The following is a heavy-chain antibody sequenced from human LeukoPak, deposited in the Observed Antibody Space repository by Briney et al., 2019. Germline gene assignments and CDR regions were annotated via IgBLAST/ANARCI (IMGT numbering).Heavy chain of an antibody. CDR3: ARDLPVAGIDF. CDR1: GYTFTGYY. CDR2: INPNSGGT. Sequence: GASVKVSCRASGYTFTGYYVHWVRQVPGQGLEWMGWINPNSGGTNFPQNFQGRVTMTRDTSITTACMELSRLTSDDTAVYYCARDLPVAGIDFWGQGTLVTVSS. D-gene: IGHD6-19*01. J-gene: IGHJ4*02. V-gene: IGHV1-2*02.